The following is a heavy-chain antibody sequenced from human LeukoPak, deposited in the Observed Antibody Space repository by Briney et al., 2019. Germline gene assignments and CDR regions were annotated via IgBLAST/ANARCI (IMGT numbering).Heavy chain of an antibody. J-gene: IGHJ6*03. CDR3: ARKATYYYGSGSYYPSDYYYMDV. Sequence: ASVKVSCKASGYTFTSYGISWVRQAPGQGLGWMGWISAYNGNTNYAQKLQGRVTMTTDTSTSTAYMELRSLRSDDTAVYYCARKATYYYGSGSYYPSDYYYMDVWGKGTTVTVSS. CDR2: ISAYNGNT. D-gene: IGHD3-10*01. V-gene: IGHV1-18*01. CDR1: GYTFTSYG.